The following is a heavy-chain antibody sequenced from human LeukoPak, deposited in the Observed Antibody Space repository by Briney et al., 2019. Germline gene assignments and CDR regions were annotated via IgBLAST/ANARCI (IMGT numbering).Heavy chain of an antibody. D-gene: IGHD3-22*01. Sequence: ASVKVSCKASGYTFTSYGISWVRQAPGQGLEWMGWISAYNGNTNYAQKLQGRVTMTTDTSTSTAYMELRSLRSDDTAVYYCANTEYYYDSSGLVYWGQGTLVTVSS. V-gene: IGHV1-18*01. CDR2: ISAYNGNT. CDR3: ANTEYYYDSSGLVY. J-gene: IGHJ4*02. CDR1: GYTFTSYG.